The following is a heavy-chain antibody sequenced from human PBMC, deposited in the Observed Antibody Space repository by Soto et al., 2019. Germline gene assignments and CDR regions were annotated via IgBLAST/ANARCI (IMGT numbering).Heavy chain of an antibody. D-gene: IGHD1-1*01. Sequence: SETLSLTCTVSGGSISSGGYYWSWIRQHPGKGLEWIGYIYYSGSTYYNPSLKGRVGILVDTSRNQFSLNLNSMTVADAAVYYCARWVEVSLDYFDSWGQGIPVTVSS. V-gene: IGHV4-31*03. CDR1: GGSISSGGYY. CDR3: ARWVEVSLDYFDS. CDR2: IYYSGST. J-gene: IGHJ4*02.